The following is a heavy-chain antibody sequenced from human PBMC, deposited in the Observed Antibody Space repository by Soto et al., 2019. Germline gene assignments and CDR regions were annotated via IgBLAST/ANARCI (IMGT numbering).Heavy chain of an antibody. D-gene: IGHD2-2*01. V-gene: IGHV1-46*01. CDR1: GYTFTSYY. Sequence: ASVKVSCKASGYTFTSYYIHWVRQAPGQGPEWMGIMNLSGDYTKYEQRFQGRVTLTRDTSTSTVYMELSSLRSEDTAVYYCARTADIVVVPAAQGHNWFDPWGQGTLGTSPQ. CDR2: MNLSGDYT. J-gene: IGHJ5*02. CDR3: ARTADIVVVPAAQGHNWFDP.